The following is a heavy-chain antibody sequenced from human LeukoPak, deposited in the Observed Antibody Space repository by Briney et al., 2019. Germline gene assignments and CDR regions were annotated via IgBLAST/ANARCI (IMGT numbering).Heavy chain of an antibody. CDR2: IYYSGST. CDR1: GGSISSGDYY. CDR3: ARAVAAAGEYFQH. V-gene: IGHV4-30-4*01. D-gene: IGHD6-13*01. Sequence: PSETLSLTCTVSGGSISSGDYYWSWIRQPPGKGLEWIGYIYYSGSTYYNPSLKSRVTISVDTSKNQFSLKLSSVTAADTAVYYCARAVAAAGEYFQHWGQGTLVTVSS. J-gene: IGHJ1*01.